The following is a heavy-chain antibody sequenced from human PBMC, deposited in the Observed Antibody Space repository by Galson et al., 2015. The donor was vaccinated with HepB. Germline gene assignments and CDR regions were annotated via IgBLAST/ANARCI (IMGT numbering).Heavy chain of an antibody. V-gene: IGHV1-69*04. D-gene: IGHD6-13*01. CDR2: IIPILGIA. CDR1: GGTFSSYT. Sequence: SCAASGGTFSSYTISWVRQAPGQGLEWMGRIIPILGIANYAQKFQGRVTITADKSTSTAYMELSSLRSEDTAVYYCARDQWEAAAAPGGFDYWGQGTLVTVSS. J-gene: IGHJ4*02. CDR3: ARDQWEAAAAPGGFDY.